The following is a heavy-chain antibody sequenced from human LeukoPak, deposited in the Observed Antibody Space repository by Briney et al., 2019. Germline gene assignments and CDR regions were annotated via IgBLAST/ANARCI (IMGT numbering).Heavy chain of an antibody. CDR2: IYYSGST. J-gene: IGHJ4*02. V-gene: IGHV4-38-2*02. D-gene: IGHD3-22*01. CDR1: GYSISSGYY. CDR3: ARVKSITMIVVGN. Sequence: SETLSLTCTVSGYSISSGYYWGWIRPPPGKGLEWIGSIYYSGSTYYNPSLKSRVTISVDTSKNQFSLKLSSVTAANTAVYYCARVKSITMIVVGNWGQGTLVTVSS.